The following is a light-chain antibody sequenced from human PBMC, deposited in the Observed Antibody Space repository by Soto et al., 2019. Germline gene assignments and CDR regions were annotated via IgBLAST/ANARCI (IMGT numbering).Light chain of an antibody. Sequence: TQSPATLSLSPGERATLSCRASQSVSSYLAWYQQKPGQAPRLLIYDASNRATGIPARSSGSGSETDFTLTISSLEPEDFAVYFCQQRSNWPCSFGQGTKVDIK. CDR3: QQRSNWPCS. CDR1: QSVSSY. CDR2: DAS. J-gene: IGKJ1*01. V-gene: IGKV3-11*01.